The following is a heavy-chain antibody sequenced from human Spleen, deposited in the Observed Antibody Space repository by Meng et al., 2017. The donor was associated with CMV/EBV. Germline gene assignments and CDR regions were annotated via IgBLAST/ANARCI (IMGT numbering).Heavy chain of an antibody. V-gene: IGHV3-33*06. CDR1: GFTFSSYG. CDR3: AKGPNDFWSGYYIVS. D-gene: IGHD3-3*01. Sequence: GGSLRLSCAASGFTFSSYGMHWVRQAPGKGLQWVALMWYDGSNEYYADSVQGRFTISRDNSKNTLYLQMNSLRAEDTAVYYCAKGPNDFWSGYYIVSWGQGTLVTVSS. CDR2: MWYDGSNE. J-gene: IGHJ5*02.